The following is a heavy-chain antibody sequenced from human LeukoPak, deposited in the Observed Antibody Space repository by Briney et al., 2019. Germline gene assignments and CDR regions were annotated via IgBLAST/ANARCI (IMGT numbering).Heavy chain of an antibody. CDR1: GGSISSSHCY. V-gene: IGHV4-39*07. J-gene: IGHJ3*02. CDR3: ARTLDIVATIGAFDI. CDR2: LYYSGNT. Sequence: PSETLSLTCTVSGGSISSSHCYWGWIRQPPGKGLEWIGSLYYSGNTYYNPSLKSRVTVSVDTSKNQFSLKLSSVTAADTAVYYCARTLDIVATIGAFDIWGQGTMVTVSS. D-gene: IGHD5-12*01.